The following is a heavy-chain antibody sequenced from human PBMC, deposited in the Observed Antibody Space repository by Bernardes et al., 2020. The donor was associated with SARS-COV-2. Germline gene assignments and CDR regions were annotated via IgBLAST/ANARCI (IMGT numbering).Heavy chain of an antibody. CDR3: ARTRTTISTAGIPVDY. CDR1: GYIFTGYF. V-gene: IGHV1-2*02. D-gene: IGHD6-13*01. CDR2: INLNTGGT. Sequence: ASVKVSCKASGYIFTGYFIHRVRQAPGQRNEWMGWINLNTGGTNYVQKFQGRVTMTRDTSITTAYMELSRLGSDDTAIYFCARTRTTISTAGIPVDYWGQGTLVTVSS. J-gene: IGHJ4*02.